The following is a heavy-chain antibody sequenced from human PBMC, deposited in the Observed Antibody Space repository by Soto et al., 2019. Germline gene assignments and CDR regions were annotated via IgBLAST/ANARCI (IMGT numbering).Heavy chain of an antibody. CDR3: ARSIVVVTAADY. CDR2: INAGSGSA. J-gene: IGHJ4*02. Sequence: ASVKVSCKASGYTFTSYAMHWVRQAPGQRLEWMGWINAGSGSAKYSQKFQGRVTITRDTSASTAYMELSSLKSEDTAVYYCARSIVVVTAADYWGQGTLVTVSS. V-gene: IGHV1-3*01. CDR1: GYTFTSYA. D-gene: IGHD2-21*02.